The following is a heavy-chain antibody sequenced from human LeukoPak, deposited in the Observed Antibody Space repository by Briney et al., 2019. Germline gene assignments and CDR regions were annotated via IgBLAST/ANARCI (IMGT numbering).Heavy chain of an antibody. Sequence: SETLSLTCTVSGGSISSSSYYWGWIRQPPGKGLEWIGSIYYSGSTYYNPSLKSRVTISVDTSKNQFSLKLSSVTAADTAVYYCARARSFYDSSGYYYEDYYYCMDVWGKGTTVTVSS. CDR1: GGSISSSSYY. CDR3: ARARSFYDSSGYYYEDYYYCMDV. D-gene: IGHD3-22*01. J-gene: IGHJ6*03. V-gene: IGHV4-39*01. CDR2: IYYSGST.